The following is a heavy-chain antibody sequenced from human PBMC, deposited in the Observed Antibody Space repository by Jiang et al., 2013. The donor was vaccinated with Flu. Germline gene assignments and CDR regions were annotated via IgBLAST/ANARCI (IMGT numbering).Heavy chain of an antibody. CDR3: MIPVWGSNSAAFDI. V-gene: IGHV4-39*07. Sequence: IRQPPGRGWSGLGVSIIWEHLLXPSLKSRVTISVDTSKNQFSLKLSSVTAADTAVYYCMIPVWGSNSAAFDIWGQGTMVTVSS. D-gene: IGHD3-16*01. J-gene: IGHJ3*02. CDR2: SIIWEH.